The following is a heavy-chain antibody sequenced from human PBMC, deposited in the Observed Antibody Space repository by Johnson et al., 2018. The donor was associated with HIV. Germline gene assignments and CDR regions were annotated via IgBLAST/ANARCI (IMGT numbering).Heavy chain of an antibody. Sequence: QVQLVESGGGVVRPGGSLRLSCAASGFTFSSYAMHWVRQAPGQGLEWVAVISYDGSNKYYADSVKGRFTISRDDSKNTLYLQMNSLKTEDTAVYYCADFWSRIWGQGTMVTVSS. CDR3: ADFWSRI. J-gene: IGHJ3*02. CDR2: ISYDGSNK. CDR1: GFTFSSYA. V-gene: IGHV3-30-3*01. D-gene: IGHD3-3*01.